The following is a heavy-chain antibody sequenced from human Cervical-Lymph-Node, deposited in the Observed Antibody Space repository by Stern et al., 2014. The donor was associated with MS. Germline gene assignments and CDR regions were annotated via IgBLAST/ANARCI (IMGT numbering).Heavy chain of an antibody. J-gene: IGHJ6*02. V-gene: IGHV1-69*01. CDR2: IIPVFGTA. D-gene: IGHD3-22*01. Sequence: DQLVESGGEVKKPGSSVKVSCKATGGSVSSYVINWVRQAPGQGLEWMGGIIPVFGTANHAQKFHGRVTITADASTSTAYMELSSLRSEDTAVYYCARAVVTPPDYGMDVWGQGTTVTVSS. CDR3: ARAVVTPPDYGMDV. CDR1: GGSVSSYV.